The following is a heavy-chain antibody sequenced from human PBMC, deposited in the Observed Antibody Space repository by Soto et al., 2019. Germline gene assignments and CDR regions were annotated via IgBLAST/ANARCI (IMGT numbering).Heavy chain of an antibody. V-gene: IGHV4-59*01. J-gene: IGHJ4*02. CDR3: ARAPDPYSSGWSY. CDR1: GGSISSYY. CDR2: IYYSGST. D-gene: IGHD6-19*01. Sequence: SETLSLTCTVSGGSISSYYWSWIRQPPGKGLEWIGYIYYSGSTNYNPSLKSRVTISVDTSKNQFSLKLSSVAAADTAVYYCARAPDPYSSGWSYWGQGTLVTVSS.